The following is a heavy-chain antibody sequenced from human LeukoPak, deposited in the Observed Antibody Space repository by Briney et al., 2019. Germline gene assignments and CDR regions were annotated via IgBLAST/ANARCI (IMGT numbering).Heavy chain of an antibody. D-gene: IGHD3-10*01. CDR1: GGSISSSNW. CDR3: ARGEDHGSGTVHFDY. Sequence: PSGTLSLTCAVSGGSISSSNWWSWVRQPPGKGLEWIGEIFHGGSTNFNPSLKSRVTMSVDRSKNQSSLNLSSVTAADTAVYYCARGEDHGSGTVHFDYWGQGTLVTVSS. V-gene: IGHV4-4*02. J-gene: IGHJ4*02. CDR2: IFHGGST.